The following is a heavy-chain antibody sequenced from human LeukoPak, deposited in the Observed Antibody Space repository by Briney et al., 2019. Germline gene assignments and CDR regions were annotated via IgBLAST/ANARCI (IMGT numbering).Heavy chain of an antibody. CDR2: IFYSGDT. D-gene: IGHD2-2*01. CDR1: GDSISSYY. Sequence: PSETLSLTCTVSGDSISSYYWSWIRQPPGKGLEWIGYIFYSGDTHYIPSLKSRATMSLDTSKNLLSLKLVSVTAADTAVYYCARQGYCSGNTCYALFGPWGQGTLVIVSS. V-gene: IGHV4-59*08. CDR3: ARQGYCSGNTCYALFGP. J-gene: IGHJ5*02.